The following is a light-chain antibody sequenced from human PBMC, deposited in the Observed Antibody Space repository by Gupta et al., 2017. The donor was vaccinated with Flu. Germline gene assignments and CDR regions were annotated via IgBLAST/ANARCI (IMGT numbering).Light chain of an antibody. J-gene: IGLJ2*01. CDR2: SNK. CDR1: SSNIGSNT. Sequence: SVLTQPPSASGTPGQRVTISCSGSSSNIGSNTVNWYQQLPGTAPKLLIYSNKLRPSGVPDRFSGSKSGTSASLAISGLQAEDEADYYCAAWDDSLNGLVFGGGNKLTVL. CDR3: AAWDDSLNGLV. V-gene: IGLV1-44*01.